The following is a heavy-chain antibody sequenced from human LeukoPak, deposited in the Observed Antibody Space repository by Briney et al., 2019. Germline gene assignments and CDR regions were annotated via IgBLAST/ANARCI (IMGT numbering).Heavy chain of an antibody. CDR1: GGSISSGDYY. Sequence: KPSQTLSLTCTVSGGSISSGDYYWSWIRQPPGKGLEWIGNIYYTGTTYYSPSLKSRVTISVDTSKNQFSLKLSSVTAADTAVYYCATDVAVAGTGAFDIWGQGTMVTVSS. J-gene: IGHJ3*02. CDR3: ATDVAVAGTGAFDI. V-gene: IGHV4-30-4*08. D-gene: IGHD6-19*01. CDR2: IYYTGTT.